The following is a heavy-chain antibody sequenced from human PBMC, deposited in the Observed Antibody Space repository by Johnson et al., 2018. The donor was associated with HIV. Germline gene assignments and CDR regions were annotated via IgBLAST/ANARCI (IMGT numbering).Heavy chain of an antibody. Sequence: MQLVESGGGLIQPGGSLRLSCAASGFTVINTYMSWVRQPPGKGLEWVSVIYSGDSTYYADSVKGRFTVSRDNSGNTLYLQMNSLRTDDTALYYCARDDRPDGFDIWGQGTMVTVSS. V-gene: IGHV3-66*03. CDR1: GFTVINTY. CDR3: ARDDRPDGFDI. J-gene: IGHJ3*02. CDR2: IYSGDST.